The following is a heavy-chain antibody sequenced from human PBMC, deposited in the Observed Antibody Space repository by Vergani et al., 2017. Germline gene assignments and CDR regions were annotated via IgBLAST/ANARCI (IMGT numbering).Heavy chain of an antibody. V-gene: IGHV4-59*06. CDR1: GGSISSYY. J-gene: IGHJ6*03. Sequence: QVQLQESGPGLVKPSETLSLTCTVSGGSISSYYWSWIRQPPGKGLEWIGYIYYSGSTYYNPSLKSRVTISVDTSKNQFSLKLSSVTAADTAVYYCAREGYDILTGLPYYMDVWGKGP. CDR2: IYYSGST. D-gene: IGHD3-9*01. CDR3: AREGYDILTGLPYYMDV.